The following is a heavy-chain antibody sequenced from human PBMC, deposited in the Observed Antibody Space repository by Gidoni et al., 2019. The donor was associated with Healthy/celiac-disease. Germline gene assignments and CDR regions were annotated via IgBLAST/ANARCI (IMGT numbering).Heavy chain of an antibody. V-gene: IGHV4-30-4*01. CDR3: ARAFIAARRGIDY. J-gene: IGHJ4*02. Sequence: QVQLQESGPGLVKPSQTLSPTCSVSGGPISSGDYYWRWIRQPPGKGMGWIWYIYYRGSTYYNPSLKSRVTISVDTSKNQFSLKLSSVTAADTAVYYCARAFIAARRGIDYWGQGTLVTVSS. D-gene: IGHD6-6*01. CDR2: IYYRGST. CDR1: GGPISSGDYY.